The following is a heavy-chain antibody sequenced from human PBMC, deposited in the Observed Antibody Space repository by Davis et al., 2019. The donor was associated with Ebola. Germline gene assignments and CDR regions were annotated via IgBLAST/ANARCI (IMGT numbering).Heavy chain of an antibody. CDR2: ISYDGSNK. V-gene: IGHV3-30*18. CDR1: GFTFSSYG. J-gene: IGHJ4*02. Sequence: GESLKISCAASGFTFSSYGMHWVRQAPGKGLEWVAVISYDGSNKYYADSVKGRFTISRDNSKNTLYLQMNSLRAEDTAVYYCAKGRDGITGANWGQGTLVTVSS. D-gene: IGHD1-20*01. CDR3: AKGRDGITGAN.